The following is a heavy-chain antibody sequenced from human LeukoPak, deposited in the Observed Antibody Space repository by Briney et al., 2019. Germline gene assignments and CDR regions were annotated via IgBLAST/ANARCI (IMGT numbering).Heavy chain of an antibody. D-gene: IGHD3-10*01. CDR2: ISSSSSYI. J-gene: IGHJ6*02. V-gene: IGHV3-21*01. CDR1: GFTFSSYS. Sequence: GGSLRLSCAASGFTFSSYSMNWVRQAPGKGLEWVSSISSSSSYIYYADSVRGRFTISRDNAKNSLYLQMNSLRAEDTAVYYCARDSVKLLWFGELSYYGMDVWGQGTTVTVS. CDR3: ARDSVKLLWFGELSYYGMDV.